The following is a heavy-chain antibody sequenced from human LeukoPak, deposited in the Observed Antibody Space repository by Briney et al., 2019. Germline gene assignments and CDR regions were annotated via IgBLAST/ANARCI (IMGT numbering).Heavy chain of an antibody. Sequence: SETLSPTCTVSGGSISGSNHYWGWIRQPPGKGLEWIGTIYYSGTTYYNPSLKSRVTVSVDTSKNQFSLKLSSVTAADTAVYYCAAHTRVLSRLDYWGQGILVTVSS. CDR3: AAHTRVLSRLDY. D-gene: IGHD2-8*02. CDR2: IYYSGTT. V-gene: IGHV4-39*01. J-gene: IGHJ4*02. CDR1: GGSISGSNHY.